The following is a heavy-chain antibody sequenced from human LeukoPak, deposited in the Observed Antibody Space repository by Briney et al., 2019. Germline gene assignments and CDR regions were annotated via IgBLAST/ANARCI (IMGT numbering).Heavy chain of an antibody. CDR1: GYTFTSYD. J-gene: IGHJ4*02. V-gene: IGHV1-18*01. D-gene: IGHD3-16*02. Sequence: GASVKVSCKASGYTFTSYDISWVRQAPGQGLEWMGWISAYNGNTNYAQKLQGRVTMTTDTSMRTVNMELRSLRSDDTAVYYCARVYSAPSDYIWGSYRYTVDYWGQGTLVTVSS. CDR2: ISAYNGNT. CDR3: ARVYSAPSDYIWGSYRYTVDY.